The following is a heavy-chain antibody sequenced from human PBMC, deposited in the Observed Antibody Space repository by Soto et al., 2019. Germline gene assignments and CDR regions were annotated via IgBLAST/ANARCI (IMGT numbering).Heavy chain of an antibody. V-gene: IGHV3-30*03. J-gene: IGHJ6*02. D-gene: IGHD2-15*01. CDR1: GFTFNDYA. Sequence: QVHLVESGGGGVQPGRSKRLSCVVSGFTFNDYAIHWVRQAPGKGLEWVAVISFDGNNKFYADSVKGRFTISRDRSKTTAYLQMNKLRAEDTAVYYCARDHWDCSGGGCNPHQLNFCAMDVWGQGTTATVSS. CDR3: ARDHWDCSGGGCNPHQLNFCAMDV. CDR2: ISFDGNNK.